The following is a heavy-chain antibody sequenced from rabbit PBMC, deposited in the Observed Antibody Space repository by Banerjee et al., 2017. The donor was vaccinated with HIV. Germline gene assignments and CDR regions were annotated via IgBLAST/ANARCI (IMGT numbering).Heavy chain of an antibody. D-gene: IGHD4-1*01. V-gene: IGHV1S40*01. CDR2: IYADGSGYT. J-gene: IGHJ6*01. CDR1: GFDFSSNA. CDR3: ARGDDSSGWGLYF. Sequence: QSLEESGGGLVQPEGSLTLTCTASGFDFSSNAMCWVRQAPGKGLEWIACIYADGSGYTYYASWAKGRFTISRTSSTTVTLQVTSLTAADTATYFCARGDDSSGWGLYFWGPGTLVTVS.